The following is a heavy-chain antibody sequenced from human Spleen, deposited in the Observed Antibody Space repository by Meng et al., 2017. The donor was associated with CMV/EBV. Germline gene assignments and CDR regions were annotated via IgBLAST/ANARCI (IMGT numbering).Heavy chain of an antibody. CDR2: ISYDGNNK. Sequence: GESLKISCTGSGFTFSSYSMHWVRQAPGRGLEWLAVISYDGNNKYYADSVKGRFTISRDKSKKTLNLQMNSLRVEDTAVYFCARGYYDNYYYGMDVWGQGTTVTVSS. CDR1: GFTFSSYS. V-gene: IGHV3-30-3*01. D-gene: IGHD3-3*01. CDR3: ARGYYDNYYYGMDV. J-gene: IGHJ6*02.